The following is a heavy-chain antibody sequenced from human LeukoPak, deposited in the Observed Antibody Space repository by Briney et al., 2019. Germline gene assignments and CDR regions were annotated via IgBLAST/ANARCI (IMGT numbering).Heavy chain of an antibody. CDR2: INHSGST. J-gene: IGHJ5*02. D-gene: IGHD3-22*01. CDR1: GGSISSSNYY. V-gene: IGHV4-39*07. CDR3: ARGDPRTYYYDSRGMRRFDP. Sequence: SETLSLTCTVSGGSISSSNYYWGWIRQPPGKGLEWIGEINHSGSTNYNPSLKSLVTISVDTSKNQFSLKLSSVTAADTAVYYCARGDPRTYYYDSRGMRRFDPWGQGTLVTVSS.